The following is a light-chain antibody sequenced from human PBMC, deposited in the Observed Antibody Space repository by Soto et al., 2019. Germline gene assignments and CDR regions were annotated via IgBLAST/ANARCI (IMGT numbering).Light chain of an antibody. CDR2: GAS. Sequence: EIVLTQPPGTLSLSPGERATLSCRASQSVTSNYLAWYQQKPGQAPRLIIYGASSSATVIPDRFSGSGSGTDFTLTISRLEPEDFAVYYCQQYGSSPLTFRGGTKVEIK. J-gene: IGKJ4*01. V-gene: IGKV3-20*01. CDR3: QQYGSSPLT. CDR1: QSVTSNY.